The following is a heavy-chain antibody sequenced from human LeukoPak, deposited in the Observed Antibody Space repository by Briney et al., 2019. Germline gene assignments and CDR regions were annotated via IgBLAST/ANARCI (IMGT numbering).Heavy chain of an antibody. Sequence: PGESLRLSCAASDFTFSSHWMYWVRQAPGKGLVWVARLSGDGGTTRHADSVKGRFTISRDNAKNTLYLQMNSLGVEDTALYYCARGIASSGSVAIDLWGQGTLVAVSS. CDR3: ARGIASSGSVAIDL. J-gene: IGHJ4*02. CDR1: DFTFSSHW. V-gene: IGHV3-74*01. D-gene: IGHD6-13*01. CDR2: LSGDGGTT.